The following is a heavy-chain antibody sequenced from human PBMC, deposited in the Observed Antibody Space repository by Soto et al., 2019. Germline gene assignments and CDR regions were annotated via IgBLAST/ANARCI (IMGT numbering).Heavy chain of an antibody. CDR1: GFTFSTYA. V-gene: IGHV3-23*01. CDR2: VSGSGGTT. Sequence: GGSLRLSCAASGFTFSTYAMSWVRQAPGKGLEWVSAVSGSGGTTYYADSVRGRFTISRDNSKNTLYLQMNSLRAEDTAIYFCARCTVDTIVTSGWCHYLDPWGQGTLVTVSS. J-gene: IGHJ5*02. CDR3: ARCTVDTIVTSGWCHYLDP. D-gene: IGHD6-19*01.